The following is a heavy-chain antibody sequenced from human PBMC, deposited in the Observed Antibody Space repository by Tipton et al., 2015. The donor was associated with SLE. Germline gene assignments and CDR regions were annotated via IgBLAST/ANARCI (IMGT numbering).Heavy chain of an antibody. CDR2: TYNNDRT. D-gene: IGHD1-26*01. J-gene: IGHJ5*01. V-gene: IGHV4-59*11. CDR3: ARSHLKSYYEFDS. Sequence: TLSLTCSVSGVSIRTHYWSWIRQSPGKGLEWIVYTYNNDRTKYNPSLQSRVTVSVDTSENQLSLKLTSVTAADTAVYYCARSHLKSYYEFDSWGQGTLVTVSS. CDR1: GVSIRTHY.